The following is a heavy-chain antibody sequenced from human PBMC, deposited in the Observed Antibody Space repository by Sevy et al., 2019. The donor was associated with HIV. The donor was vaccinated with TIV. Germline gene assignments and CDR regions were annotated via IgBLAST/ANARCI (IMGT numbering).Heavy chain of an antibody. D-gene: IGHD2-8*01. CDR1: GFNFNIYS. Sequence: GGSLRLSCAVSGFNFNIYSMSWVRQAPGKGLEWVSTLSFGCGKINYADSVKGGFIISREDSQNTLYLQMNSLRAEDTAVYFCAREGCTRPHDYWGQGTLVTVSS. CDR3: AREGCTRPHDY. V-gene: IGHV3-23*01. J-gene: IGHJ4*02. CDR2: LSFGCGKI.